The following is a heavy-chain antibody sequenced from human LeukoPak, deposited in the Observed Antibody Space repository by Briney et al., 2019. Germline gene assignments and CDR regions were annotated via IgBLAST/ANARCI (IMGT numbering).Heavy chain of an antibody. CDR2: VHSSGRT. CDR3: ARHDEECPGEYCFLLSFDY. Sequence: PSETLSLTCTVSGGSINNFYWSWIRQSPGKGLDWIGYVHSSGRTDYDPSLRSRVSMSADTSKSQLSLRLTSVTAADTAVYFCARHDEECPGEYCFLLSFDYWGPGSLVTVSS. CDR1: GGSINNFY. D-gene: IGHD2-8*02. V-gene: IGHV4-59*08. J-gene: IGHJ4*01.